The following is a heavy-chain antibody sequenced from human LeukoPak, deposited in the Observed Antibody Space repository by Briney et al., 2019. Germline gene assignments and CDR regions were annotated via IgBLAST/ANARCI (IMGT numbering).Heavy chain of an antibody. CDR3: ARDLTDYYELDY. CDR2: IYYSGST. V-gene: IGHV4-59*12. CDR1: GGSISSYY. D-gene: IGHD3-22*01. Sequence: PSETLSLTCTVSGGSISSYYWSWIRQPPGKGLEWIGYIYYSGSTNYNPSLKSRVTISVDTSKNQFSLKLSFVTAADTAVYYCARDLTDYYELDYWGQGTLVTVSS. J-gene: IGHJ4*02.